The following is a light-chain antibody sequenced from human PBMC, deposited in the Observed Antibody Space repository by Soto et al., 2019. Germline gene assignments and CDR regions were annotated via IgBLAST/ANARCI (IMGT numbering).Light chain of an antibody. CDR1: SGNIASNY. CDR2: EDN. V-gene: IGLV6-57*03. Sequence: NFMLTQPHSVSESPGKTVTISCTRSSGNIASNYVQWFQQRPGSAPSTIIYEDNQRPSGVPDRFSGSIDSSSNSASLTISGLKTEDEPDYYCQSYDSASQVFGGGTKLTVL. J-gene: IGLJ2*01. CDR3: QSYDSASQV.